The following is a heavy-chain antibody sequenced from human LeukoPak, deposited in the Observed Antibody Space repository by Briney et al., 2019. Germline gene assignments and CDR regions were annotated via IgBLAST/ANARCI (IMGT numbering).Heavy chain of an antibody. CDR3: ARDRILEY. CDR2: ISTSGTAI. V-gene: IGHV3-11*04. D-gene: IGHD1-1*01. Sequence: GGSLRLSCAASGFTFSDYYMTWVRQAPGKGLEGVSYISTSGTAIYYADSVKGRFTTSRDNSRNSLYLQMKSLRAEDRAVYYCARDRILEYWGQGTLVTVSS. CDR1: GFTFSDYY. J-gene: IGHJ4*02.